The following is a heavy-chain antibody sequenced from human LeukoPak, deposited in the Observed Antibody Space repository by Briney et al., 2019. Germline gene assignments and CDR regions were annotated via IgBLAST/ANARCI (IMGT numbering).Heavy chain of an antibody. V-gene: IGHV4-59*01. Sequence: SETLSLTCTVSGGSISSYYWSWIRQPPGKGLEWIGYIYYSGSTNYNPSLKSRVTISVDTSKNQFSLKLSSATAADTAVYHCARSVEGYCSGGSCYYYSYYMDVWGKGTTVTVSS. D-gene: IGHD2-15*01. J-gene: IGHJ6*03. CDR3: ARSVEGYCSGGSCYYYSYYMDV. CDR2: IYYSGST. CDR1: GGSISSYY.